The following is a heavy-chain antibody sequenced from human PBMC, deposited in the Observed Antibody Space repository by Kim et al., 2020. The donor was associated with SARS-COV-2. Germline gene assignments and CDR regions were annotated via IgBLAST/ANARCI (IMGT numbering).Heavy chain of an antibody. J-gene: IGHJ4*02. CDR2: IIPIFGTA. V-gene: IGHV1-69*13. Sequence: SVKVSCKASGGTFSSYAISWVRQAPGQGLEWMGGIIPIFGTANYAQKFQGRVTITADESTSTAYMELSSLRSEDTAVYYCAKEGYCYDSSGYYGFDYWGQGTLVTVSS. CDR1: GGTFSSYA. D-gene: IGHD3-22*01. CDR3: AKEGYCYDSSGYYGFDY.